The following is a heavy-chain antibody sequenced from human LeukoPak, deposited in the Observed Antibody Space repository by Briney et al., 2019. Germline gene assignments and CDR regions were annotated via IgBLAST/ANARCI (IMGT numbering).Heavy chain of an antibody. CDR2: ISGSGGST. J-gene: IGHJ4*02. D-gene: IGHD3-9*01. V-gene: IGHV3-23*01. Sequence: GRSLRLSCAASGFTFSNYTMRWVRQAPGKALKWVSSISGSGGSTYYADSVKGRFTISRDNSKNTLDLEMYSLRADDTAISHCAKTMTTGYYRGPSDYWGQGTLVTVSS. CDR1: GFTFSNYT. CDR3: AKTMTTGYYRGPSDY.